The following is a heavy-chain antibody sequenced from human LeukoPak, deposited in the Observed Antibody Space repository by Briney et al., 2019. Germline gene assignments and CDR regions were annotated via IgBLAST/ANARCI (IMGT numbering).Heavy chain of an antibody. CDR3: ARHGQQHLGPFDY. CDR2: IYYSRST. D-gene: IGHD6-13*01. J-gene: IGHJ4*02. V-gene: IGHV4-39*01. Sequence: PGGSLRLSCAASGFTSSSYWMSWVRQTPGKGLEWIGSIYYSRSTYYNPSLKSRVTISVDTSKNQFSPKLSSVTAADTAVYYCARHGQQHLGPFDYWGQGSLVTVSS. CDR1: GFTSSSYW.